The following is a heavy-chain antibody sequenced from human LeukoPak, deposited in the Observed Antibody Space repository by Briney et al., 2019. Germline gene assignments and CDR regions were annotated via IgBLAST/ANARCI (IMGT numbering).Heavy chain of an antibody. J-gene: IGHJ3*02. CDR3: AKDYYGSGSYFPHDAFDI. CDR1: GFTFSSYA. CDR2: ISGSGGST. V-gene: IGHV3-23*01. Sequence: PGGSLRLSCAASGFTFSSYAMSWVRQAPGKGLEWVSAISGSGGSTYYADSVKGRFTISRDNSKNTLYLQMNSLRAEDTAVYYCAKDYYGSGSYFPHDAFDIWGQGTTVTVSS. D-gene: IGHD3-10*01.